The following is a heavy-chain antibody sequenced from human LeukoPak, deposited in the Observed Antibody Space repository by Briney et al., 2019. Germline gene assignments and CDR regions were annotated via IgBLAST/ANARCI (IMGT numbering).Heavy chain of an antibody. J-gene: IGHJ2*01. CDR2: IYHSGST. CDR1: GGSISSSNW. V-gene: IGHV4-4*02. D-gene: IGHD3-22*01. Sequence: SGTLSLTCAVSGGSISSSNWWSWVRQPPGKGLEWIGEIYHSGSTNYNPSLKSRVTISVDKSKNQFSLKLSSVTAADTAVYYCARGDDSSGYYYPWWYFDLWGRGTLVTVSS. CDR3: ARGDDSSGYYYPWWYFDL.